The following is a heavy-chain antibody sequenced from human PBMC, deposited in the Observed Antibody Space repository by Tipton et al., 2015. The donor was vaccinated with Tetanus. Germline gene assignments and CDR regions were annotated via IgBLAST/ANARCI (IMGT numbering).Heavy chain of an antibody. CDR3: ARLSSSANDAHGFDI. CDR1: GGSISSTNYY. CDR2: IYNTGNA. J-gene: IGHJ3*02. V-gene: IGHV4-39*01. Sequence: TPSLTCTVSGGSISSTNYYWGWIRQPPGKGLEWIGSIYNTGNAYYNPALTSRVTMSVDTSKIQFSLSLRSVTAADTAVYYCARLSSSANDAHGFDIWGQGTMVTVSS. D-gene: IGHD3-22*01.